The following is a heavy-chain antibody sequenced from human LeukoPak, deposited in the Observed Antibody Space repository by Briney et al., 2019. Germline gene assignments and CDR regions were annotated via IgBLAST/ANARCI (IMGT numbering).Heavy chain of an antibody. D-gene: IGHD3-22*01. CDR1: GFAVSSNY. Sequence: SGGPLRCSCAASGFAVSSNYISWVRQAPGKGLEWVSVIYSSGGTYYADSVRGRFTISRDNSKNTLYLQMNSLRIEDMALYYCARDSISSGFMDLWGHGALVTVS. V-gene: IGHV3-53*01. CDR2: IYSSGGT. J-gene: IGHJ4*03. CDR3: ARDSISSGFMDL.